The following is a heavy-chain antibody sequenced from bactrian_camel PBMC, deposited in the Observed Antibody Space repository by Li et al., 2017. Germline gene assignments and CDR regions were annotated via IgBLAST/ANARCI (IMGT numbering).Heavy chain of an antibody. V-gene: IGHV3S1*01. CDR1: GFTFSNYY. CDR2: IDAIGRTT. Sequence: VQLVESGGGLVQPGGSLRLSCEGSGFTFSNYYIYWVRQAPGKGLDWVASIDAIGRTTYYADSVKGRFTISKDNAKNTLYLQMNSLKPEDTAMYYCAAKRCSLWSGYNYWGQGTQVTV. J-gene: IGHJ4*01. CDR3: AAKRCSLWSGYNY. D-gene: IGHD6*01.